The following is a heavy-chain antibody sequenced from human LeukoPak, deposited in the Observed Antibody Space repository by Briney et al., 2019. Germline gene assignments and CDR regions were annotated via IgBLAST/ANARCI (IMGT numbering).Heavy chain of an antibody. CDR1: GYTFTGYY. V-gene: IGHV1-2*02. J-gene: IGHJ6*03. CDR2: TNPNSGGT. D-gene: IGHD3-10*01. Sequence: ASVKVSCKASGYTFTGYYMHWVRQAPGQGLEWMGWTNPNSGGTNYAQKFQGRVTMTRDTSISTAYMELSRLISDDTAVYYCARDLANYYGSGNEDYYYYMDVWGKGTTVTISS. CDR3: ARDLANYYGSGNEDYYYYMDV.